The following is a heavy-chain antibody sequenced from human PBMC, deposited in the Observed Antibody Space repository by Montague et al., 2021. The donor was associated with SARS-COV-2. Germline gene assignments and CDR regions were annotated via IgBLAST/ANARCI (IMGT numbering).Heavy chain of an antibody. J-gene: IGHJ4*02. Sequence: SETLSLTCSVSGDSISSSSYFWGWIRQPPGKGLEWIGSIYYSGSTFYNPSLKSRVTISVDTSKKQSSLKLTSVTAADTALYFCARHGTPGYGPFGSWGQGTLVAVSS. V-gene: IGHV4-39*01. CDR1: GDSISSSSYF. D-gene: IGHD5-12*01. CDR3: ARHGTPGYGPFGS. CDR2: IYYSGST.